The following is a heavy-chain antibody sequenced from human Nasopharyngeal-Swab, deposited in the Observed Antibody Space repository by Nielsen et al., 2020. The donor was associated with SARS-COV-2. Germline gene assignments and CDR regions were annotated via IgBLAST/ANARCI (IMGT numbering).Heavy chain of an antibody. Sequence: GGSLRLSCAASGFTFSSYAMSWVRQAPGKGLEWVPVIYSVGSTTYYADSVKGRFTISRDNSKNTLYLQKNSLRPEDTAVYYFAKGGEAGQRFLEWLYYFDYWGQGTLVTVSS. J-gene: IGHJ4*02. D-gene: IGHD3-3*01. CDR1: GFTFSSYA. V-gene: IGHV3-23*03. CDR2: IYSVGSTT. CDR3: AKGGEAGQRFLEWLYYFDY.